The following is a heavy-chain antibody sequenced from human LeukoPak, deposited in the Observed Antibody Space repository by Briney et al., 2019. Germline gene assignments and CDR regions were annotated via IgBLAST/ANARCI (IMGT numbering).Heavy chain of an antibody. CDR1: GGTFSSYA. CDR3: ARSFDRTGYSPYNCFDH. CDR2: IIPIFGTA. D-gene: IGHD3/OR15-3a*01. J-gene: IGHJ5*02. Sequence: ASVKVSCKASGGTFSSYAISWVRQAPGQGLEWMGGIIPIFGTANYAQKFQGRVTITADESTSTAYMELSSLSSEDTAVYYCARSFDRTGYSPYNCFDHWGQGTLVTVSS. V-gene: IGHV1-69*13.